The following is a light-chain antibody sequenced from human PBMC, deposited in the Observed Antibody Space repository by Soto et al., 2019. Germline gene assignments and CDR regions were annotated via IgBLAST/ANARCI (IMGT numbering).Light chain of an antibody. Sequence: DIQMTQSPSTLSASVGDRITITCRASQSISSWLAWYQQKPGKAPKLLIYDASSLESGVPSRFSGSGSGTEFTLTISSLQPDDFATCYCQQDDSDSPAWTFGQGTKVEIK. CDR3: QQDDSDSPAWT. J-gene: IGKJ1*01. V-gene: IGKV1-5*01. CDR2: DAS. CDR1: QSISSW.